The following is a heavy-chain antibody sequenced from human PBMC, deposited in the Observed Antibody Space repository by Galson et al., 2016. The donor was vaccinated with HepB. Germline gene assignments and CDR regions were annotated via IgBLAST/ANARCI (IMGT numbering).Heavy chain of an antibody. J-gene: IGHJ4*02. CDR2: IGGSDGST. CDR1: GFTFSNYA. V-gene: IGHV3-23*01. D-gene: IGHD1-20*01. Sequence: SLRLSCAASGFTFSNYAMTWVRQAPGKGLEWVSNIGGSDGSTYYADSVKGRFTISRDNSKNTLYLHMNSLGADDTAVYYCAKEGTGARITGGFENWGQGTLVTVSS. CDR3: AKEGTGARITGGFEN.